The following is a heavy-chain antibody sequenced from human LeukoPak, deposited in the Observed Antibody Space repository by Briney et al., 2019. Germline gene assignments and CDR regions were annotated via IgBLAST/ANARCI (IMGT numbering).Heavy chain of an antibody. Sequence: GGSLRLSCTASGFTFSGAWMTWVRQAPGKGLEWVANIREDGTEKNYVDSVKGRFTISRDNAKNSLYLQMNSLRAEDTALYYCARARGYSSSWYFEDWGQGTLVTVSS. D-gene: IGHD6-13*01. J-gene: IGHJ4*02. CDR1: GFTFSGAW. CDR2: IREDGTEK. V-gene: IGHV3-7*03. CDR3: ARARGYSSSWYFED.